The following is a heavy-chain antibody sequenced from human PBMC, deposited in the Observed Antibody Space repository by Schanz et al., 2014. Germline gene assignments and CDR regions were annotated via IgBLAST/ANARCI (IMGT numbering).Heavy chain of an antibody. CDR2: IIPIHGIE. CDR3: ARAGDPEDVFDT. CDR1: GGTFSTYP. V-gene: IGHV1-69*02. D-gene: IGHD6-13*01. J-gene: IGHJ3*02. Sequence: QVQLVQSGAEVKKPGSSMKVSCKASGGTFSTYPINWLRQAPGQGLEWMGRIIPIHGIENYAQRFQDRVRITADKSTSTVYMELSSLRSDDTDVYYCARAGDPEDVFDTWGQGTILNGSS.